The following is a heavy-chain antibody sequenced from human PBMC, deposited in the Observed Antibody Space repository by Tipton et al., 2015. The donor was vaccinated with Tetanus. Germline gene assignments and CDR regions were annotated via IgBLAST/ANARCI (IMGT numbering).Heavy chain of an antibody. D-gene: IGHD3-22*01. V-gene: IGHV3-48*01. CDR3: AREDYYDSSGYAS. J-gene: IGHJ5*02. CDR1: GFTFSSYA. CDR2: ISSSSSTI. Sequence: SLRLSCAASGFTFSSYAMSWVRQAPGKGLEWVSYISSSSSTIYYADSVKGRFTISRDNAKNSLYLQMNSLRAEDTAVYYCAREDYYDSSGYASWGQGTLVTVSS.